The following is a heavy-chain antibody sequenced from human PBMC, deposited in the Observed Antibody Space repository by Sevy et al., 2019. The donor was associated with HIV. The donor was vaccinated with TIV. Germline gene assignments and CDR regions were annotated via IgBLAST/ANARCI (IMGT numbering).Heavy chain of an antibody. Sequence: SETLSLTCTVSGGSISSGGYYWSWIRQHPGQGLEWIGYIYYSGSTYYNPSLKSRVTISVDTSKNQFSLKLSSVTAADTAVYYCARVREGSYYYYGMDVWGQGTTVTVSS. V-gene: IGHV4-31*03. CDR2: IYYSGST. CDR3: ARVREGSYYYYGMDV. J-gene: IGHJ6*02. CDR1: GGSISSGGYY.